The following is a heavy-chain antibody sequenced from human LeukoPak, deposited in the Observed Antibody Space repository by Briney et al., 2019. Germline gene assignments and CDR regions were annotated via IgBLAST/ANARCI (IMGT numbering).Heavy chain of an antibody. CDR3: ASARRWLSDY. Sequence: GGSLRLSCAASGFTFSSYSMNWVRQAPGKGLEWVSYISSSSTIYYADSVKGRFTISRDNAKNSLYLQMNSLRAEDTAVYYCASARRWLSDYWGQGTLVTVSS. V-gene: IGHV3-48*04. D-gene: IGHD6-19*01. CDR2: ISSSSTI. J-gene: IGHJ4*02. CDR1: GFTFSSYS.